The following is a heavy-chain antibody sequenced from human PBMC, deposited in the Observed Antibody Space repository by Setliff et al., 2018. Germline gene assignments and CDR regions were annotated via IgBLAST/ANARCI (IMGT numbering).Heavy chain of an antibody. CDR2: SNHSGNT. CDR3: ARVVPLGGTDR. J-gene: IGHJ5*02. V-gene: IGHV4-34*01. Sequence: LSLTCAVYGGSFSTYYWSWIRQPPGKGLEWIGESNHSGNTTNHPSLKSRLTMSVDTSKNQFSLNLSSVTAADTAIYYCARVVPLGGTDRWGQGTLVTVSS. D-gene: IGHD1-1*01. CDR1: GGSFSTYY.